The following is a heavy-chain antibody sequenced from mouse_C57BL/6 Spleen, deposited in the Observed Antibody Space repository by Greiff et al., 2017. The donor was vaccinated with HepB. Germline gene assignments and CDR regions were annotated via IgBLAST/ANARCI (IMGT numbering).Heavy chain of an antibody. J-gene: IGHJ4*01. V-gene: IGHV1-15*01. Sequence: QVQLKQSGAELVRPGASVTLSCKASGYTFTDYEMHWVKQTPVHGLEWIGAIDPETGGTAYNQKFKGKAILTADKSSSTAYMELRSLTSEDSAVYYCTRGEYGNYVFYAMDYWGQGTSVTVSS. CDR2: IDPETGGT. CDR1: GYTFTDYE. CDR3: TRGEYGNYVFYAMDY. D-gene: IGHD2-10*02.